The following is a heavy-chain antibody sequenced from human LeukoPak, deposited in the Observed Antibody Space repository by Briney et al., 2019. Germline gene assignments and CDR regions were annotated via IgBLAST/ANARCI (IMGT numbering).Heavy chain of an antibody. CDR3: ARSGIRVPIENWFDP. CDR1: GFTFSDYY. Sequence: GGSLSLSCAASGFTFSDYYMSWIRQAPGKGRVWFLYISSSGSTIYYADSVKGRFTIHRDNAKNSLYLKINSLSAEDTSVYDFARSGIRVPIENWFDPWGQGTLVTVSS. V-gene: IGHV3-11*01. J-gene: IGHJ5*02. CDR2: ISSSGSTI. D-gene: IGHD3-10*01.